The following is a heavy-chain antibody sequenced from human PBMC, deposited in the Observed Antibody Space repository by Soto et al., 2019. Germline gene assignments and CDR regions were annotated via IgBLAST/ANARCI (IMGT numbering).Heavy chain of an antibody. J-gene: IGHJ6*03. CDR3: AKSQGGSGRYYYYYYKDV. CDR1: GFTFSSYA. D-gene: IGHD6-19*01. V-gene: IGHV3-23*01. Sequence: EVQLLESGGGLVQPGGSLRLSCAASGFTFSSYAMSWVRQAPGKGLEWVSAISGSGGSTYYADSVKGRFTISRDNSKNTLYLQMNSLRAEDTAVYYCAKSQGGSGRYYYYYYKDVWGKGTTVTVSS. CDR2: ISGSGGST.